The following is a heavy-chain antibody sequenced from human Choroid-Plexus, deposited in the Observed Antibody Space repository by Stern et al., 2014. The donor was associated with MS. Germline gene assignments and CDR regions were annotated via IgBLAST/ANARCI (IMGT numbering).Heavy chain of an antibody. CDR3: AKYRQYLTFFFDF. V-gene: IGHV3-30*18. CDR2: ISYDGSK. D-gene: IGHD2/OR15-2a*01. CDR1: GFSFSSFG. J-gene: IGHJ4*02. Sequence: DQLVESGGGVVQPGRPLRLSCAASGFSFSSFGMHWVRQAPGKGLEWVALISYDGSKDYADSVKGRFAISRDNSKNTLYLQMNSLRAEDTAVYYCAKYRQYLTFFFDFWGQGSLVTVSS.